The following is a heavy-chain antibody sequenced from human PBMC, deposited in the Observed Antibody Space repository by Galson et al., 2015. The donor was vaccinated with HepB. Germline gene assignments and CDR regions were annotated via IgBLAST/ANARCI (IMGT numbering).Heavy chain of an antibody. D-gene: IGHD2-8*01. J-gene: IGHJ4*02. CDR3: ARVNGAWNY. CDR2: IKEDGSEK. CDR1: GFTFSAYW. Sequence: SLRLSCAASGFTFSAYWMSWVRQAPGKGLEWVANIKEDGSEKKYVGFVKGRFTISRDNAKNSLYLQMNSLRAEDTAVYYCARVNGAWNYWGQGTLVTVSS. V-gene: IGHV3-7*01.